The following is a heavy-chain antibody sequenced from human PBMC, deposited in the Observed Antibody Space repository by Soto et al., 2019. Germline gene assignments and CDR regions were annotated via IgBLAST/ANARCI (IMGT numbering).Heavy chain of an antibody. J-gene: IGHJ4*02. V-gene: IGHV4-34*01. CDR3: ARGFIWPSYYFDY. CDR2: INHSGTT. CDR1: GGSFSGYY. Sequence: SETLSLTCAVYGGSFSGYYWSWIRQPPGKELEWIGEINHSGTTNYNPSLKSRVTISVDTSKNQFSLKLSSVTAADTAVYYCARGFIWPSYYFDYWGQGTLVTVSS. D-gene: IGHD3-16*01.